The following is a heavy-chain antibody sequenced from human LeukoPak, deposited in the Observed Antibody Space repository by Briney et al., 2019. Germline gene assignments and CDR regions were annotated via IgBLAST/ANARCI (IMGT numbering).Heavy chain of an antibody. D-gene: IGHD3-10*01. CDR3: ARDGGGSGSYYSSGLDAFDI. V-gene: IGHV3-53*01. CDR2: IYSGGSS. CDR1: GFTVSSNY. J-gene: IGHJ3*02. Sequence: GGSLRLSCAASGFTVSSNYMSWVRQAPGKGLEWVSVIYSGGSSYYADSVKGRFTISRDNSKNTLYLQMNSLRAEDTAVYYCARDGGGSGSYYSSGLDAFDIWGQGTMVTVSS.